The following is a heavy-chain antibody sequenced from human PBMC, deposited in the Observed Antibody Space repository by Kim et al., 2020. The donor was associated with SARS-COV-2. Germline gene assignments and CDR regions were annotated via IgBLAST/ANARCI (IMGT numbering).Heavy chain of an antibody. J-gene: IGHJ4*02. CDR3: VKYGRGYGAVL. V-gene: IGHV3-64D*06. CDR1: GFTFSEYA. CDR2: TTRSGDGS. Sequence: GGSLRLSCSGSGFTFSEYAIHWVRRAPGKGLEYVSATTRSGDGSFYADSVEGRFTVSRDNSKNTLYLQMNSLRVEDTSVYYCVKYGRGYGAVLWGQGTLLIVSS. D-gene: IGHD5-12*01.